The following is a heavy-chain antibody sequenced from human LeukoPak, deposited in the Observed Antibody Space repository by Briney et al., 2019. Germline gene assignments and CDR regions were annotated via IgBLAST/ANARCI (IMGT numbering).Heavy chain of an antibody. CDR3: ARLREITFGGVIGIDY. Sequence: SGGSLRLSCAASGFTFRSYWMSWVRRAPGKGLEWVANIKQDGSEKYYVDSVKGRFTISRDNAKNSLYLQMDSLRAEDTAVYYCARLREITFGGVIGIDYWGQGTLVTVSS. D-gene: IGHD3-16*02. CDR1: GFTFRSYW. CDR2: IKQDGSEK. J-gene: IGHJ4*02. V-gene: IGHV3-7*01.